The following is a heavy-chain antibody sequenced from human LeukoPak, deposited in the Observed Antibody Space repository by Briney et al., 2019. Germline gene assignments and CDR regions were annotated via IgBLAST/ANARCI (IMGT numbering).Heavy chain of an antibody. V-gene: IGHV3-9*01. J-gene: IGHJ4*02. CDR2: ISWNSGSI. CDR1: GFTFDDYA. D-gene: IGHD3-22*01. Sequence: PGGSLRLSCTASGFTFDDYAMHWVRQAPGKGLEWVSGISWNSGSIGYADSVKGRFTISRDNAKNSLYLQMNSLRAEDTALNYCAKDRGYYYRIFDYWGQGTLVSVSS. CDR3: AKDRGYYYRIFDY.